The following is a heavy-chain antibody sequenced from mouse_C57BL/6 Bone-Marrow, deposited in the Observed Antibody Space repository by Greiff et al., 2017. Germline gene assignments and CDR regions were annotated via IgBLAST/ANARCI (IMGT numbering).Heavy chain of an antibody. CDR3: SRQVTTVLATRYFDV. CDR1: GFTFSSYT. Sequence: EVKVVESGGGLVKPGGSLKLSCAASGFTFSSYTMSWVRQTPEKRLQWVAAISGGGGNTYYPDSVKGRFTNSRDNDKNILYLQMSSLRSEDTALYYWSRQVTTVLATRYFDVWGTGTTVTVSS. D-gene: IGHD1-1*01. V-gene: IGHV5-9*01. CDR2: ISGGGGNT. J-gene: IGHJ1*03.